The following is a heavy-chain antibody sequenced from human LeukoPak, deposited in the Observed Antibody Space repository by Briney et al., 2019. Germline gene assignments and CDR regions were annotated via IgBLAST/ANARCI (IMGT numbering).Heavy chain of an antibody. CDR2: IIPIFGTA. CDR1: GGTFSSYA. D-gene: IGHD3-3*01. V-gene: IGHV1-69*13. CDR3: ARDYYDFWSGSGRNGNDYYHYYYMDV. J-gene: IGHJ6*03. Sequence: SVKVSCKASGGTFSSYAISWVRQAPGQGLEWMGGIIPIFGTANYAQKFQGRVTITADESTSTAYMELSSLRSEDTAVYYCARDYYDFWSGSGRNGNDYYHYYYMDVWGKGTTVTVSS.